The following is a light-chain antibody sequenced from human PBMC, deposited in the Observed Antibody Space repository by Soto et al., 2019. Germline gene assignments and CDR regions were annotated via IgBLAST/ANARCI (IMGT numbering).Light chain of an antibody. CDR3: QQYNNWPPMYS. J-gene: IGKJ2*03. CDR1: QSVSRN. CDR2: GAS. Sequence: EIVRTQSPATLSVSPGERATLSCRASQSVSRNLAWYQQIPGQAPRLLIYGASTRANGIPARFSVSGSGTEFTLTITSLQSEDFAVYYCQQYNNWPPMYSFGQGTKLEIK. V-gene: IGKV3-15*01.